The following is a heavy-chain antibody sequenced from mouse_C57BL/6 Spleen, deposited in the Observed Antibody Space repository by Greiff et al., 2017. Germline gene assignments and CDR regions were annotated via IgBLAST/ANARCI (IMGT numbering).Heavy chain of an antibody. Sequence: EVQLQESGGGLVKPGGSLKLSCAASGFTFSSYAMSWVRQTPEKRLEWVATISDGGSYTYYPDNVKGRFTISRDNAKNNLYLQMSHLKSEDTAMYYCAREGLYYGNYEGFAYWGQGTLVTVSA. V-gene: IGHV5-4*01. J-gene: IGHJ3*01. CDR3: AREGLYYGNYEGFAY. CDR1: GFTFSSYA. D-gene: IGHD2-1*01. CDR2: ISDGGSYT.